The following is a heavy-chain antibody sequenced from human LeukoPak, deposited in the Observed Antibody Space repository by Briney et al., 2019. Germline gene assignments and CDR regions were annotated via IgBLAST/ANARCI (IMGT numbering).Heavy chain of an antibody. D-gene: IGHD1-26*01. CDR3: AKVSRQWELVYWFDP. V-gene: IGHV3-30*18. Sequence: GGSLRLSCAASGFTFSNYGMHCVRQAPGKGLEWVAVISYDGSDNYYADSVKGRFTISRDNSKNTLYLQMNSLRAEDTAVYYCAKVSRQWELVYWFDPWGQGTLVTVSS. CDR1: GFTFSNYG. J-gene: IGHJ5*02. CDR2: ISYDGSDN.